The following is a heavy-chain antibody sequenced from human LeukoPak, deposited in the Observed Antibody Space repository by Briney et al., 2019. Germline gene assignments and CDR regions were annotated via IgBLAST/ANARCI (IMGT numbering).Heavy chain of an antibody. J-gene: IGHJ4*02. CDR2: IKQDGSEK. CDR1: GFTFSSYW. V-gene: IGHV3-7*01. Sequence: GGSLRLSCAASGFTFSSYWMSWVRQAPGKGLELVANIKQDGSEKYYVDSVKGRFTISRDNAENSLYLQMNSLRAEDTAVYYCARDFGRWFFDYWGQGTLVTVSS. CDR3: ARDFGRWFFDY. D-gene: IGHD4-23*01.